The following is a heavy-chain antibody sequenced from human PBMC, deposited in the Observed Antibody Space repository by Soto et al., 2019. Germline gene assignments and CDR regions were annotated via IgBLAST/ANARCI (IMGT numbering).Heavy chain of an antibody. CDR2: IDSDGSNK. CDR3: VRGHCTSMSCYGLGNPTSGTENIYGVDV. Sequence: GGSLRLSCAASGFTFSSYWMHWVRQTPEKGLVWVSHIDSDGSNKTYAGSVMGRFTISRDNVENSLYLQMNSLRAGDTAVYYCVRGHCTSMSCYGLGNPTSGTENIYGVDVWGQGTSVTVS. D-gene: IGHD2-2*01. V-gene: IGHV3-74*01. CDR1: GFTFSSYW. J-gene: IGHJ6*02.